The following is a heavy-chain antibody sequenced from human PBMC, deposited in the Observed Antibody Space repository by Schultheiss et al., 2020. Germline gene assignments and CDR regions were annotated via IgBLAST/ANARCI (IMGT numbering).Heavy chain of an antibody. CDR1: GYSISSGYY. CDR3: ARDLGND. CDR2: IYHSGST. J-gene: IGHJ4*02. V-gene: IGHV4-38-2*02. D-gene: IGHD4-23*01. Sequence: SETLSLTCTVSGYSISSGYYWGWIRQPPGKGLEWIGSIYHSGSTYYNPSLKSRVTISVDTSKNQFSLKLSSVTAADTAVYYCARDLGNDWGQGTLVTVSS.